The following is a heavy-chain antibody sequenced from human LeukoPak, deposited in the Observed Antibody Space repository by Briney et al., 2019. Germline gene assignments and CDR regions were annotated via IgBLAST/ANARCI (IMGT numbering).Heavy chain of an antibody. V-gene: IGHV4-59*08. CDR2: IYYSGST. D-gene: IGHD4-17*01. CDR3: ARHDYGDFTNVY. Sequence: SETLSLTCTVSGGSISSYYWSWIRQPSGKGLEWIGYIYYSGSTNYNPSLKSRVTISVDTSKNQFSLKLSAVTAADTAVYYCARHDYGDFTNVYWGQGTLVTASS. J-gene: IGHJ4*02. CDR1: GGSISSYY.